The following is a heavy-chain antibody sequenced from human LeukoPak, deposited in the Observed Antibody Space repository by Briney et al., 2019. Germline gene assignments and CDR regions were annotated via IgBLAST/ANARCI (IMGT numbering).Heavy chain of an antibody. CDR3: ATEGADVLKGGNFRH. J-gene: IGHJ1*01. D-gene: IGHD2-8*02. V-gene: IGHV3-33*01. CDR1: GFTFSTSG. CDR2: IWFDGSKK. Sequence: GRSLRLSCAASGFTFSTSGMHWVRQAPSKGLEWVAVIWFDGSKKYSADSVKGRFTISRDSSKNTLYLQMNSLRVEDTAVYYCATEGADVLKGGNFRHWGQGTLVTVSS.